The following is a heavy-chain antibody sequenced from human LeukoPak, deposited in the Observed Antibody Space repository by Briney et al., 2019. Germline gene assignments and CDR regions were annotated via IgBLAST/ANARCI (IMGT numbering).Heavy chain of an antibody. V-gene: IGHV4-59*08. D-gene: IGHD6-19*01. CDR2: IYYSGST. CDR3: ARLASSGWSHCDY. J-gene: IGHJ4*02. Sequence: SETLSLTCTVSGGSISGYYWSWIRQPPGKGPEWIGYIYYSGSTNYNPSPKSRVTISVDTSKNQFSLKMNSVTAADTAVYYCARLASSGWSHCDYWGQGTLVTVSS. CDR1: GGSISGYY.